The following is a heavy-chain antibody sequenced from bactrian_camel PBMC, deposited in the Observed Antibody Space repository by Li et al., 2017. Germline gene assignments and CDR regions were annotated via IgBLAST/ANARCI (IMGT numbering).Heavy chain of an antibody. CDR2: INFDGST. CDR3: ATRGGSY. CDR1: GITSNNCG. D-gene: IGHD3*01. J-gene: IGHJ4*01. Sequence: VQLVESGGGSVQAGGSLRLSCTAPGITSNNCGMEWYRLGSGGQREWVSSINFDGSTTYVDSVKGRFIISRDNDRSTMYLDLNSLKTEDTALYYCATRGGSYWGRGTQVTV. V-gene: IGHV3S53*01.